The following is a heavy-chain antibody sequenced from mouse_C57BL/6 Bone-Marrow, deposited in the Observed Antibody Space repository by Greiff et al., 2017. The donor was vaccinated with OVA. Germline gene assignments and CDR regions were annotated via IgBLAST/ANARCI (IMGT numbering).Heavy chain of an antibody. CDR2: INYDGSST. D-gene: IGHD1-1*01. J-gene: IGHJ1*03. CDR3: ARGYYGSSLYFDV. V-gene: IGHV5-16*01. CDR1: GFTFSDYY. Sequence: EVHLVESEGGLVQPGSSMKLSCTASGFTFSDYYMAWVRQVPEKGLEWVANINYDGSSTYYLDSLKSRFIISRDNAKNILYLQMSSLKSEDTATYYCARGYYGSSLYFDVWGTGTTVTVSS.